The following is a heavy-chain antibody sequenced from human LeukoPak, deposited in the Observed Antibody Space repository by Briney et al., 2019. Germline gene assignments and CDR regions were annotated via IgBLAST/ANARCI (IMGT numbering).Heavy chain of an antibody. CDR1: GFTFSDYY. CDR3: AKDSHVVVVAAMDY. CDR2: ISSSGSTI. Sequence: GGSLRLSCAASGFTFSDYYMSWIRQAPGKGLEWVSYISSSGSTIYYADSVKGRFTISRDNSKNTLYLQMNSLRAEDTAVYYCAKDSHVVVVAAMDYWGQGTLVTVSS. D-gene: IGHD2-15*01. J-gene: IGHJ4*02. V-gene: IGHV3-11*01.